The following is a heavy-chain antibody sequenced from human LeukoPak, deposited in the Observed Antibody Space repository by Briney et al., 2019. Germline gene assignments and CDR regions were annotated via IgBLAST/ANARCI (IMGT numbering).Heavy chain of an antibody. J-gene: IGHJ4*02. V-gene: IGHV3-74*01. CDR2: INSDGSST. D-gene: IGHD5-12*01. Sequence: PGGSLRLSCAASGFTFSSYWMHWVRQAPGRGLVWVSRINSDGSSTSYADSVKGRFTISRDNAKNTLYLQMNSLRAEDTAVYYCARVYSGYDSDDYWGQGTLVTVSS. CDR1: GFTFSSYW. CDR3: ARVYSGYDSDDY.